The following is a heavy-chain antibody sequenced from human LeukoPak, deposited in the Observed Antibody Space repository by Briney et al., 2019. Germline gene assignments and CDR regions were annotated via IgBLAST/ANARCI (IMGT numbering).Heavy chain of an antibody. V-gene: IGHV4-34*01. CDR1: GGSFSGYY. Sequence: SETLSLTCAVYGGSFSGYYWSWIRQPPGKGLEWIGEINHSGSTNYNPSLKSRVTISVDTSKNQFSLKLSSVTAADTAVYYCARVRLWSYYYYYYMDVWGKGTTVTVSS. CDR2: INHSGST. CDR3: ARVRLWSYYYYYYMDV. J-gene: IGHJ6*03. D-gene: IGHD2-21*01.